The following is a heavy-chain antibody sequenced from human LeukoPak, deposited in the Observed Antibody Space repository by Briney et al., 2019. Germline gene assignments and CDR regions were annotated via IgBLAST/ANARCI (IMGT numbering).Heavy chain of an antibody. CDR1: GYTFTSYG. V-gene: IGHV1-18*01. Sequence: GASVKVSCKASGYTFTSYGISWVRQAPGQGLEWMGWISAYNGNTNYAQKLQGRVTMTTDTSTSTAYMELRSLRSDDTAVYYCARGPTVNYYYYYYMDVWGKGTTVTVSS. CDR2: ISAYNGNT. D-gene: IGHD4-17*01. CDR3: ARGPTVNYYYYYYMDV. J-gene: IGHJ6*03.